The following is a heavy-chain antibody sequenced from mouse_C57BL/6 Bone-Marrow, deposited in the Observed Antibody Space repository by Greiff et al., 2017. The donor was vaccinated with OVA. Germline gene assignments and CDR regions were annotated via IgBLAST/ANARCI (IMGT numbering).Heavy chain of an antibody. V-gene: IGHV5-12*01. CDR1: GFTFSDYY. CDR3: ARRSSYYDYDWFDY. Sequence: LQQSGGGLVQPGGSLKLSCAASGFTFSDYYMYWVRQTPEKRLEWVAYISNGGGSTYYPDTVKGRFTISRDNAKNTLYLQMSRLKSEDTAMYYCARRSSYYDYDWFDYWGQGTTLTVSS. D-gene: IGHD2-4*01. CDR2: ISNGGGST. J-gene: IGHJ2*01.